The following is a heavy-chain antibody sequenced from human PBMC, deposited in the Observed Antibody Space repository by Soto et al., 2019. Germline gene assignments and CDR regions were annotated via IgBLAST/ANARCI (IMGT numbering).Heavy chain of an antibody. CDR3: ARANMDV. J-gene: IGHJ6*02. CDR1: AFTLSKFV. Sequence: QVQLVESGGGVVQPGRSLRLSCAASAFTLSKFVMHWVRQAPGKGLDWLAVTSNDGINTYYAGSVKGRFTISRDNSKNMVDLQMTSLRDADTAVYYCARANMDVWGQGTTVIVSS. CDR2: TSNDGINT. V-gene: IGHV3-30-3*01.